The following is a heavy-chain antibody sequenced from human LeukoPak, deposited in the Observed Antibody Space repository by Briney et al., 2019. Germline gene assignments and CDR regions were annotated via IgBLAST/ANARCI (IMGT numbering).Heavy chain of an antibody. V-gene: IGHV4-39*07. D-gene: IGHD5-12*01. Sequence: SETLSLTCTVSGGSISSSSYYWGWIRQPPGKGLEWIGSIYYSGSTYYNPSLKSRVTISVETSKNQFSLKLSSVTAADTAVYYCARNKWLQYYFDSWGQGTLVTVSS. CDR2: IYYSGST. CDR3: ARNKWLQYYFDS. J-gene: IGHJ4*02. CDR1: GGSISSSSYY.